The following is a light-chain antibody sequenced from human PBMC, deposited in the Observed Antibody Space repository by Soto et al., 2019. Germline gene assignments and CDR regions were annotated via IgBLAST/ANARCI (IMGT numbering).Light chain of an antibody. J-gene: IGKJ4*01. CDR2: AAS. V-gene: IGKV1-27*01. CDR3: QQYNSDPLT. Sequence: DIQMTQSPSSLSASVGDRVTITCRASKGISNYLAWYQQKPGKVPKLLIYAASTLQSGVPSRFSGSGSGTDFTLTISSLQPEDVATYYCQQYNSDPLTFGGGTKVEI. CDR1: KGISNY.